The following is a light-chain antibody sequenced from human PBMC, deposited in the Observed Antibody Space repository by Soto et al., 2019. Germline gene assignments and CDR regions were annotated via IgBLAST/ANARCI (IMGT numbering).Light chain of an antibody. CDR2: DAS. CDR3: QQFQSYALT. CDR1: QGISSA. J-gene: IGKJ4*01. V-gene: IGKV1-13*02. Sequence: AIPLTQSPSSLSASVGDRVTITCRASQGISSALAWYQHKPGRAPRLVIYDASSLQSGVSSRFSGSGSGTDFTLTISSLQPEDFATYYCQQFQSYALTFGGGTKLEIK.